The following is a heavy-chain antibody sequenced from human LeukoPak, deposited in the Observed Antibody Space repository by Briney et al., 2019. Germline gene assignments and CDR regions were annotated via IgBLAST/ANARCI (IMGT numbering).Heavy chain of an antibody. CDR2: ISADNGNT. Sequence: ASVKVSCKASGYTFSIYGITWVRQAPGQGLEWMGFISADNGNTNYAQKFQGRVTMTTATSTSTAYMELRSLRADDTAVYYCARCGATVTMFFDYWGQGTLVTVSA. CDR1: GYTFSIYG. D-gene: IGHD4-17*01. V-gene: IGHV1-18*01. J-gene: IGHJ4*02. CDR3: ARCGATVTMFFDY.